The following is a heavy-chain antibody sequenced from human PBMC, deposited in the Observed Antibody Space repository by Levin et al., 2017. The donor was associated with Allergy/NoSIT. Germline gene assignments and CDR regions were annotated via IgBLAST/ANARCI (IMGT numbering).Heavy chain of an antibody. CDR1: GGSISDDSYY. J-gene: IGHJ6*02. Sequence: ESLKISCTVSGGSISDDSYYWAWVRQPPGKGLEWIGSIYYDGSAYYNPSLKTRLTISVDTSKNQFSLRLNSVTAADTAVYYCAGEPNSPYYYHYGLDVWGQGTTVTVSS. CDR2: IYYDGSA. V-gene: IGHV4-39*07. CDR3: AGEPNSPYYYHYGLDV. D-gene: IGHD2/OR15-2a*01.